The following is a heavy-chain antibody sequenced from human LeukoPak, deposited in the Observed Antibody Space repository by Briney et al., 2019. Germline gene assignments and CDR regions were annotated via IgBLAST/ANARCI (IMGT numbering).Heavy chain of an antibody. CDR1: GDSITSSYW. V-gene: IGHV4/OR15-8*01. CDR3: ARVGTAALNILDY. D-gene: IGHD1/OR15-1a*01. Sequence: SETLSLTCDVSGDSITSSYWWAWIRQPPGKGLEWVGEIYHSGSTNYNPSLGSRVTISLDTSKNRFSLLLNSVTAADTAVYFCARVGTAALNILDYWGQGTLVTVSS. CDR2: IYHSGST. J-gene: IGHJ4*02.